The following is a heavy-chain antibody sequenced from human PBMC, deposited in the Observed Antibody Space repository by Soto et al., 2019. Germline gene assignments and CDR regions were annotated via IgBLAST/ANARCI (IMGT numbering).Heavy chain of an antibody. D-gene: IGHD6-13*01. Sequence: GESLKISCKAFGYSFDTYWTNWVRQPPGKGLEWMGRIDPSDFKTKYSPSLEGHITISVDKSINTAYLQWSSLRTSDTAMYYCARRIAAAGGYYYYAFDVWGPGTAVTVSS. CDR3: ARRIAAAGGYYYYAFDV. CDR1: GYSFDTYW. J-gene: IGHJ6*02. CDR2: IDPSDFKT. V-gene: IGHV5-10-1*01.